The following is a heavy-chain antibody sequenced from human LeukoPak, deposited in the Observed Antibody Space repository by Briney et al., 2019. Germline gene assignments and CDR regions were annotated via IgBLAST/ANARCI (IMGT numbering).Heavy chain of an antibody. D-gene: IGHD6-25*01. Sequence: PSETLSLTCTASDGSISSSIYYWDWIRQPPGKRLEWIGSIYYSGTAYYNPSLKSRVTISVDTSENQFSLKLSSVTAADTAVYYCARSPYTSGWTPDPWFDPWGQGTLVTVSS. CDR1: DGSISSSIYY. CDR3: ARSPYTSGWTPDPWFDP. CDR2: IYYSGTA. J-gene: IGHJ5*02. V-gene: IGHV4-39*01.